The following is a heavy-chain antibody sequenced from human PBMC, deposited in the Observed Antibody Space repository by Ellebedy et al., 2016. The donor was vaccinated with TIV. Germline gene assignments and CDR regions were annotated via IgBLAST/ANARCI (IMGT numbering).Heavy chain of an antibody. CDR2: IGLGGANT. V-gene: IGHV3-23*01. CDR3: TSPAVGHTTGCCRYYFDY. Sequence: GESLKISCTASGFTFSSYALNWVRQAPGKGLEWVAVIGLGGANTYYADSVKGRFTISRDDSKKTMYLQMSRRRDEDTAIYYCTSPAVGHTTGCCRYYFDYWGPGTLVTVSS. CDR1: GFTFSSYA. J-gene: IGHJ4*02. D-gene: IGHD3-10*01.